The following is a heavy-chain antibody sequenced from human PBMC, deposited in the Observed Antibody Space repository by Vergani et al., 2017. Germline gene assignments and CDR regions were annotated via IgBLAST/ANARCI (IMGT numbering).Heavy chain of an antibody. V-gene: IGHV3-30-3*01. CDR2: ISFDGTNE. CDR1: GCALNRHA. CDR3: AREYSSTSGRAFDF. Sequence: QVQLVESGGGVVQPGTSLRLSCVVSGCALNRHAMYWVRQAPGKGLEWVVGISFDGTNEYYPDLVKGRFTISRDIAKNTLYLQMDSLRAEDTAVYYCAREYSSTSGRAFDFWGQGTKVTVSS. J-gene: IGHJ3*01. D-gene: IGHD2-2*01.